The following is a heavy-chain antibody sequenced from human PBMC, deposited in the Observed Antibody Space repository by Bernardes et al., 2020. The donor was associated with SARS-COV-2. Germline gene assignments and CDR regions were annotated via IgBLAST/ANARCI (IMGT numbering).Heavy chain of an antibody. J-gene: IGHJ1*01. V-gene: IGHV2-5*02. CDR3: AHRGSGWTNLGYFQH. CDR2: IYWDDDK. Sequence: SGHTLGKPTQTLTLTCPFSGFSLSPSGVGVGWIRQPPGKALEWLALIYWDDDKRYSPSLKSRLTITKDTSKNQVVLTMTNMDPVDTATYYCAHRGSGWTNLGYFQHWGQGTLVTVSS. D-gene: IGHD6-19*01. CDR1: GFSLSPSGVG.